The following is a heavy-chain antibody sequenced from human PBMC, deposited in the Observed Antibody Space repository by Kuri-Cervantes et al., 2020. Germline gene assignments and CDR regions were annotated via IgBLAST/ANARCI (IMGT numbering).Heavy chain of an antibody. CDR2: INPSGGST. CDR1: GYTFTSYY. Sequence: ASVKVSCKASGYTFTSYYMHWVRQAPGQGLEWMGIINPSGGSTSYAQKFQGRVTMTRDTSISTAYMELSRLRSDDTAVYYCARERSLGYYGSGSYYNPLYYYYGMDVRGQGTTVTVSS. CDR3: ARERSLGYYGSGSYYNPLYYYYGMDV. J-gene: IGHJ6*02. V-gene: IGHV1-46*01. D-gene: IGHD3-10*01.